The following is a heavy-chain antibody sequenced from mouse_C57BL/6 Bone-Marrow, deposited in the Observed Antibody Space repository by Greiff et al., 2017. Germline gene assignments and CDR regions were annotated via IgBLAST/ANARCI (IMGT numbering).Heavy chain of an antibody. J-gene: IGHJ4*01. CDR3: ARGRLLREAMDY. Sequence: EVKVEESGGGLVQPGGSLKLSCAASGFTFSDYYMYWVRQTPEKRLEWVAYISNGGGSTYYPDTVKGRFTISRDNAKNTLYLQLSRLKSTDTAMYYCARGRLLREAMDYGGQGTSVTVSS. D-gene: IGHD2-3*01. CDR1: GFTFSDYY. V-gene: IGHV5-12*01. CDR2: ISNGGGST.